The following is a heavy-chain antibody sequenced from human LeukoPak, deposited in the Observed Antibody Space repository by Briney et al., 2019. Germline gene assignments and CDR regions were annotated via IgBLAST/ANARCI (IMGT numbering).Heavy chain of an antibody. CDR2: IPYDGSNK. CDR1: GFTFSSYA. CDR3: ARDAWDVLRYFDWLSYSYYFDY. D-gene: IGHD3-9*01. V-gene: IGHV3-30-3*01. J-gene: IGHJ4*02. Sequence: GGSLRLSCAASGFTFSSYAMHWVRQAPGKGLEWVAVIPYDGSNKYYADSVKGRFTISRDNSKNTLYLQMNSLRAEDTAVYYCARDAWDVLRYFDWLSYSYYFDYWGQGTLVTVSS.